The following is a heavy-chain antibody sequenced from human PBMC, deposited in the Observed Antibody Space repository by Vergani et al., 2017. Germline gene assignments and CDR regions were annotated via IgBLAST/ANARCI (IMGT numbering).Heavy chain of an antibody. CDR2: ISYDGSNK. D-gene: IGHD2-2*02. Sequence: QVQLVESGGGVVQPGRSLRLSCAASGFTFSSYAMHWVRQAPGKGLEWVAVISYDGSNKYYADSVKGRFTISRDNSKNTLYLQMNSLRAEDTAVYYCARDGNSVVVPAAIWGFDYWGQGTLVTVSS. CDR3: ARDGNSVVVPAAIWGFDY. V-gene: IGHV3-30-3*01. CDR1: GFTFSSYA. J-gene: IGHJ4*02.